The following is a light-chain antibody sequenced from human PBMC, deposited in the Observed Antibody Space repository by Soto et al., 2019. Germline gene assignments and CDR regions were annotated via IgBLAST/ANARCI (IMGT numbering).Light chain of an antibody. CDR3: QQHSNGPEYT. CDR2: DAS. CDR1: QSVSSH. J-gene: IGKJ2*01. V-gene: IGKV3-11*01. Sequence: EVVLTQSPATLSLSPGERATLSCRASQSVSSHLAWYQQKPGQAPRLLIYDASNRATGIPGRFSGSGSGTDFTITISRLEPEDFAIYYCQQHSNGPEYTFGHGTRLDIK.